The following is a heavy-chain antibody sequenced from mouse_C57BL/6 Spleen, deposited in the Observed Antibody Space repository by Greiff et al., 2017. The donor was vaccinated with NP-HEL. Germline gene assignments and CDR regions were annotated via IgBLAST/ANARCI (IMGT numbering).Heavy chain of an antibody. CDR3: ARIYDGNDEAMDY. J-gene: IGHJ4*01. V-gene: IGHV2-2*01. Sequence: VPLKESGPGLVQPSQSLSITCTVSGFSLTSYGVHWVRQSPGKGLEWLGVIWSGGSTDYNAAFISRLSISKDNSKSQVFVKMNSLQAEDTAIYYCARIYDGNDEAMDYWGQGTSVTVSS. CDR2: IWSGGST. D-gene: IGHD2-2*01. CDR1: GFSLTSYG.